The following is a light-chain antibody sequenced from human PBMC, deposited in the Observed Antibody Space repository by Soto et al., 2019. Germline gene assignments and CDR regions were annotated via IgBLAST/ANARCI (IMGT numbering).Light chain of an antibody. Sequence: QSVLTQPPSASGTPGQRVTISCSGSSSSIGSNSVNWYQQLPRTAPKVLIYTNSQRPSGVPDRFSGSKSGTSASLAISGLQPEDEADYYCAAWDGSLNVYVFGTATNLTVL. CDR2: TNS. V-gene: IGLV1-44*01. J-gene: IGLJ1*01. CDR3: AAWDGSLNVYV. CDR1: SSSIGSNS.